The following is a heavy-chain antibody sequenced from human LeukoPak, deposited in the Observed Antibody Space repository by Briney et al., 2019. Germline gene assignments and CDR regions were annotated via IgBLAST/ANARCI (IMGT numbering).Heavy chain of an antibody. Sequence: SETLSLTCTVSGGSISSYYWSWIRQPAGKGLEWIGRIYTSGSTNYSPSLKSRVTLSVDTSRNQFSLRLSSVTAADTAVYYCARGELFIVVVPAADWFDPWGQGTLVTVSS. D-gene: IGHD2-2*01. CDR3: ARGELFIVVVPAADWFDP. J-gene: IGHJ5*02. CDR2: IYTSGST. CDR1: GGSISSYY. V-gene: IGHV4-4*07.